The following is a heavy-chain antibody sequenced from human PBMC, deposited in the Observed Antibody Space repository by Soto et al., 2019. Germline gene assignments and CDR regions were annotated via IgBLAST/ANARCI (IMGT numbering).Heavy chain of an antibody. CDR1: GGSISSYY. CDR2: IYYSGST. J-gene: IGHJ6*03. CDR3: ARHRGAGSSSPYYYMDV. Sequence: SETLSLTCTVSGGSISSYYWSWIRQPPGKGLEWIGYIYYSGSTNYNPSLKSRVTISVDTSKNQFSLKLSSVTAADTAVHYCARHRGAGSSSPYYYMDVWGKGTTVTVSS. D-gene: IGHD6-6*01. V-gene: IGHV4-59*08.